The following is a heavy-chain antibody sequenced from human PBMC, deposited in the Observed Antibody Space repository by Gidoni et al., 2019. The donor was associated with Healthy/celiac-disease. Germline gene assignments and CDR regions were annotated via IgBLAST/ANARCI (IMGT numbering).Heavy chain of an antibody. CDR3: ARGDSRIQLWSDYFDY. D-gene: IGHD5-18*01. Sequence: EVQLVQSGAEVKKPGESLKISCRGSGSSFPSYWIGWVRQMPGKGLEWLGIIFPGDSDTRYSPSFQGQVTISADKSISTAYLQWSSLKASDTAMYYCARGDSRIQLWSDYFDYWGQGTLVTVSS. CDR2: IFPGDSDT. V-gene: IGHV5-51*01. J-gene: IGHJ4*02. CDR1: GSSFPSYW.